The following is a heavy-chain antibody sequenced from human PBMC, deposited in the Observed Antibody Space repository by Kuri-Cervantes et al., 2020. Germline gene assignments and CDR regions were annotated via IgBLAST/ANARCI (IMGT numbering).Heavy chain of an antibody. D-gene: IGHD1-26*01. Sequence: GGSLRLSCAASGFTFSSYAMSWVRQAPGKGLEWVSAISGSGGSTYYADSVRGRFTISRDNANASLFLQLSSLRVEDTAVYYCVRVGQVVDYWGQGTLVTVSS. CDR3: VRVGQVVDY. CDR1: GFTFSSYA. CDR2: ISGSGGST. J-gene: IGHJ4*02. V-gene: IGHV3-23*01.